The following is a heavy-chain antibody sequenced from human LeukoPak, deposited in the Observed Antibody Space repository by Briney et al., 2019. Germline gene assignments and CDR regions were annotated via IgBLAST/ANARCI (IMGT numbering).Heavy chain of an antibody. J-gene: IGHJ4*02. D-gene: IGHD3-9*01. CDR3: ARVQYYDILTGYYNGWGYFDY. V-gene: IGHV4-59*01. Sequence: SETLSLTCTVSGGSISSYYWSWIRQPPGKGLEWIGYIYYSGSTNYNPSLKSRVTISVDTSKNQFSLKLSSVTAADTAVYYCARVQYYDILTGYYNGWGYFDYWGQGTLVTVSS. CDR1: GGSISSYY. CDR2: IYYSGST.